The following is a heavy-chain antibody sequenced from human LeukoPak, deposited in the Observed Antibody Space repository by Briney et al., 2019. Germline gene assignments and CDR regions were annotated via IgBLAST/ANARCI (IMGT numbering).Heavy chain of an antibody. J-gene: IGHJ6*03. Sequence: SETLSLTCTFSGGSISSGDYYWSWIRQPPGKGLEWIGYISYSGSTYYSPSLKSRITISVDTSKNQFSLRLTSVTAADTAVYYCARDLSGPNYYYYYMDVWGKGTPVTVS. CDR1: GGSISSGDYY. D-gene: IGHD3-3*01. V-gene: IGHV4-30-4*08. CDR3: ARDLSGPNYYYYYMDV. CDR2: ISYSGST.